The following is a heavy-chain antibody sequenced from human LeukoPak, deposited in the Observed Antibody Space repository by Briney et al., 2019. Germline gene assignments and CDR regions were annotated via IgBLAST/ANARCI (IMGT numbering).Heavy chain of an antibody. D-gene: IGHD4-17*01. J-gene: IGHJ5*02. Sequence: GGSLRLSCIASGFTFRNYRMNWVRQAPGKGLEWVSSISRSSDYIFYADSLKGRFTISRDNAKNSLYLQMGSLRAEDTALYYCARDFTDYGVNYLDLWGQGTLVTVSS. V-gene: IGHV3-21*01. CDR1: GFTFRNYR. CDR2: ISRSSDYI. CDR3: ARDFTDYGVNYLDL.